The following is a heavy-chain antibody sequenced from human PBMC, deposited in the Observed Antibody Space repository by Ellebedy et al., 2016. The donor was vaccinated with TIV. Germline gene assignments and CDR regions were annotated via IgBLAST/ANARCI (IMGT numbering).Heavy chain of an antibody. V-gene: IGHV4-39*07. J-gene: IGHJ6*02. Sequence: SETLSLTCTVSGGSISSSSYYWGWIRQPPGKGLEWIGSIYYSGSTNYNPSLKSRVTISVDTSKNQFSLKLSSVTAADTAVYYCASGRGREYYYGMDVWGQGTTVTVSS. CDR2: IYYSGST. CDR3: ASGRGREYYYGMDV. CDR1: GGSISSSSYY. D-gene: IGHD1-26*01.